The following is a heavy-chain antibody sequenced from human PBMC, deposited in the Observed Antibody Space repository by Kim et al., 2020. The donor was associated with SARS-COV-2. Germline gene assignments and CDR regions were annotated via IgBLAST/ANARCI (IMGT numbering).Heavy chain of an antibody. Sequence: SETLSLTCTVSGGSISSGDYYWSWIRQPPGKGLEWIGYIYYSGSTYYNPSLKSRVTISVDTSKNQFSLKLSSVTAADTAVYYCARGPGYDQTEDFDYWGQGTLVTVSS. J-gene: IGHJ4*02. CDR1: GGSISSGDYY. CDR2: IYYSGST. CDR3: ARGPGYDQTEDFDY. D-gene: IGHD5-12*01. V-gene: IGHV4-30-4*01.